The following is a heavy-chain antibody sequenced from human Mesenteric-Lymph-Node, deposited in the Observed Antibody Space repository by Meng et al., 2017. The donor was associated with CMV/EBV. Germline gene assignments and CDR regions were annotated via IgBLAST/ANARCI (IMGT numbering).Heavy chain of an antibody. Sequence: GGSLRLSCAAAEITFSSYGMNWVRQAPGKGLEWVSSITGSGRDTYYADSVKGRFTISRDNSKNTLYLQMNSLRAEDTAVYYCAREWLLGYYGMDVWGQGTTVTVSS. V-gene: IGHV3-23*01. J-gene: IGHJ6*02. CDR3: AREWLLGYYGMDV. CDR2: ITGSGRDT. CDR1: EITFSSYG. D-gene: IGHD3-22*01.